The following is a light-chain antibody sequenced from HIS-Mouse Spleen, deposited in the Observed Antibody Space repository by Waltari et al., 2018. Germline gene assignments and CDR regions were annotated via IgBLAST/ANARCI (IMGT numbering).Light chain of an antibody. J-gene: IGLJ2*01. V-gene: IGLV3-10*01. CDR2: EDS. Sequence: SYELTQPPSVSVSPGQTARITCVGDALPKKYAYWYQQKLGQAPLLVIYEDSKRPSGIPERFSGSSSGTMATLTISGAQVEDEADYYCYSTDSSGNHRVFGGGTKLTVL. CDR3: YSTDSSGNHRV. CDR1: ALPKKY.